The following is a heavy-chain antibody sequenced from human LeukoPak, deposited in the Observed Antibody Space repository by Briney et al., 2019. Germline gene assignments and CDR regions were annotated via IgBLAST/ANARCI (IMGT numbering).Heavy chain of an antibody. Sequence: ASVKVSCKASGGTFSSYAISWVRQAPGQGLEWMGRIIPILGIANYAQKFQGRVTITADKSTSTAYMELSSLRSEDTAVYYCAPYCGGDCPPTQDWSQGTLVTVSS. V-gene: IGHV1-69*04. D-gene: IGHD2-21*02. CDR2: IIPILGIA. J-gene: IGHJ4*02. CDR1: GGTFSSYA. CDR3: APYCGGDCPPTQD.